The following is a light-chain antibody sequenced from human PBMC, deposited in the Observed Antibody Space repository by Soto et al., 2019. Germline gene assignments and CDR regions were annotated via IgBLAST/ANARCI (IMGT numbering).Light chain of an antibody. CDR3: NSYTSSSIVV. J-gene: IGLJ2*01. V-gene: IGLV2-14*03. Sequence: QSALTQSASVSGSPGQSITISCTGTSSDVGGYNYVSWYQHHPGKAPKLMIYDVSNRPSGVSNRFSGSKSGNTASLTISGLQAEDEADYYCNSYTSSSIVVFGGGTKLTVL. CDR2: DVS. CDR1: SSDVGGYNY.